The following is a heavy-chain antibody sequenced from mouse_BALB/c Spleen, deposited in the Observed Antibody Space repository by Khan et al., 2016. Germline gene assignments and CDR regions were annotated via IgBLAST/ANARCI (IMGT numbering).Heavy chain of an antibody. CDR2: IWSDGST. D-gene: IGHD1-1*01. Sequence: QVQLKESGPGLVAPSQSLSITCTISGFSLTSYGVHWVRQPPGKGLEWLVVIWSDGSTTYNSALKSRLSISKDNSKSQVFLKMNSLQTDDTAMYYRARHYGSSYWYFDVWGAGTTVTVSS. V-gene: IGHV2-6-1*01. J-gene: IGHJ1*01. CDR3: ARHYGSSYWYFDV. CDR1: GFSLTSYG.